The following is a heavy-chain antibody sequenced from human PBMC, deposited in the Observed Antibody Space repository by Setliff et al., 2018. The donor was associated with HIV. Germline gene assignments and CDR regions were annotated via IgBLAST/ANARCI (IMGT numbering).Heavy chain of an antibody. CDR1: GITFSNSW. CDR2: IKQDGSEK. D-gene: IGHD3-3*01. J-gene: IGHJ3*02. CDR3: ARVVLQFLEWPRGDAFDI. Sequence: SLRLSCAASGITFSNSWMSWVRQAPGKGLEWVASIKQDGSEKYYVDSVKGRFTISRDNAKKSMYLQMNSLRAEDTAVYYCARVVLQFLEWPRGDAFDIWGQGTMVTVS. V-gene: IGHV3-7*01.